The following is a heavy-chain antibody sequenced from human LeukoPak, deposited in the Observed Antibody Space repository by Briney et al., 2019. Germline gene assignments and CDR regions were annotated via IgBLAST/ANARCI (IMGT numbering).Heavy chain of an antibody. V-gene: IGHV3-23*01. J-gene: IGHJ4*02. CDR1: GFTFSSYA. CDR2: ISGSGGST. CDR3: AKALYCSSTSCYARVDY. Sequence: PGGSLRLSCAASGFTFSSYAISWVRQAPGKGLEWVSAISGSGGSTYYADSVKGRFTISRDNSKNTLYLQMNSLRAEDTAVYYCAKALYCSSTSCYARVDYWGQGTLVTVSS. D-gene: IGHD2-2*01.